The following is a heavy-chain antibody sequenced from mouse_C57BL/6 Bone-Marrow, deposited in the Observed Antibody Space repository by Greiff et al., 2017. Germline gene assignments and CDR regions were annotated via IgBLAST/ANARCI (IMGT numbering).Heavy chain of an antibody. J-gene: IGHJ3*01. CDR2: IYPGDGDT. CDR3: ARGAY. CDR1: GYAFCSYW. Sequence: VQGVESGAELVKPGASVKISCKASGYAFCSYWLNWVKQRPGKSLEWIGQIYPGDGDTNYNGKFKGKATLTADKSASTADMQLSSLISDDSAVYFCARGAYWGQGTLVTVSA. V-gene: IGHV1-80*01.